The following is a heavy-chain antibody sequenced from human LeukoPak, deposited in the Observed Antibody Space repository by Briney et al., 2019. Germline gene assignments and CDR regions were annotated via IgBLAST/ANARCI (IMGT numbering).Heavy chain of an antibody. Sequence: GGSLRLACAASGFTFSSYALHWVRQAPGKGLEWVALISYDGGNKYYADSVKGRFTISRDNSKNTLYLQMNSLRAEDTAVYYCARGSSGYYYENWFDPWGQGTLVTVSS. D-gene: IGHD3-22*01. J-gene: IGHJ5*02. CDR1: GFTFSSYA. CDR3: ARGSSGYYYENWFDP. CDR2: ISYDGGNK. V-gene: IGHV3-30*01.